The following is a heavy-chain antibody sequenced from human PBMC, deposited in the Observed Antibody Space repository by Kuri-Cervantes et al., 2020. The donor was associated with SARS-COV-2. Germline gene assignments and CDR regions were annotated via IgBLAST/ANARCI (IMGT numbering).Heavy chain of an antibody. J-gene: IGHJ1*01. D-gene: IGHD3/OR15-3a*01. V-gene: IGHV4-34*08. CDR3: AVKPYFGPLD. Sequence: GSLRLSCAASGFTFSSYAMHWVRQAPGKGLEWVGEINHRGVTNYNPSLGSRVRISADTAKNQFSLRLTSMTDADTAKYFCAVKPYFGPLDWGQGTVVTVSS. CDR2: INHRGVT. CDR1: GFTFSSYA.